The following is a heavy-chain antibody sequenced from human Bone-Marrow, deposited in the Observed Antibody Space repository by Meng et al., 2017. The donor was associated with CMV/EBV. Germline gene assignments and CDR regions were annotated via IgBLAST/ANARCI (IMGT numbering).Heavy chain of an antibody. D-gene: IGHD6-19*01. CDR1: GFTFSDYY. J-gene: IGHJ3*02. Sequence: GESLKISCAASGFTFSDYYMSWIRQAPGKGLEWVSYISSSGSTIYYADSVKGRFTISRDNAKNTLYLQMNSLRAEDTAMYYCARDQGIPVDGTEDAFDIWGQGTMVTVSS. V-gene: IGHV3-11*04. CDR3: ARDQGIPVDGTEDAFDI. CDR2: ISSSGSTI.